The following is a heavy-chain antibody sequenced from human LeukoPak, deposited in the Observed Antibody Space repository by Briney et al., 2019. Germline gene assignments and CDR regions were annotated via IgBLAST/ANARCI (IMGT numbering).Heavy chain of an antibody. Sequence: ASVKVSCKASGYTLTGYYMHWVRQAPGQGLEWMGWINPNSGGTNYAQKFQGRVTMTRDTSISTAYMELSRLRSDDTAVYYCARVEMATITPDFDYWGQGTLVTVSS. CDR1: GYTLTGYY. CDR2: INPNSGGT. J-gene: IGHJ4*02. V-gene: IGHV1-2*02. CDR3: ARVEMATITPDFDY. D-gene: IGHD5-24*01.